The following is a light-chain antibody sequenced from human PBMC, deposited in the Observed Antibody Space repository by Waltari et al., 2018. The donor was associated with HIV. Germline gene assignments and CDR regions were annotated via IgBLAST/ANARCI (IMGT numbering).Light chain of an antibody. J-gene: IGLJ3*02. CDR1: RPNIGNSY. CDR3: ATWDNSLSEGV. V-gene: IGLV1-51*02. CDR2: EDD. Sequence: QSVLTQPPSMSAAPGQKVTISCSGSRPNIGNSYVSWYQQFPGTAPKLLIYEDDKRPSGIPDRFSGSKSGTSATLGISGLQTGDEADYYCATWDNSLSEGVFGGGTKLTVL.